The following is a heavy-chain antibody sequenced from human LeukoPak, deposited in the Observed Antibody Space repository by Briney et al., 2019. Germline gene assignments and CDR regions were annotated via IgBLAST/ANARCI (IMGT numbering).Heavy chain of an antibody. CDR3: VSRIAGIPAGPDPFDL. Sequence: SETLSLTCPVSGGSMTNNRYYWGWIRQPPGKGLEWIGSIYYSGTTYHSPSLKSRGTISVDTSKKQFSLKVISVTAADTATYYCVSRIAGIPAGPDPFDLWGQGIVVTVSS. D-gene: IGHD6-13*01. CDR2: IYYSGTT. J-gene: IGHJ4*02. CDR1: GGSMTNNRYY. V-gene: IGHV4-39*01.